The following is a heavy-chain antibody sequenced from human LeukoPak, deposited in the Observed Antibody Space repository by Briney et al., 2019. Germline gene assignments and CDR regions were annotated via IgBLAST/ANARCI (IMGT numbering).Heavy chain of an antibody. CDR3: ARSVEYYYDSSGYFPFDY. Sequence: PSETLSLTCTVSGGSISSSSYYWGWIRQPPGKGLEWIGSIYYSGSTYYNPSLKSRVTISVDTSKNQFSLKLSSVTAADTAVYYCARSVEYYYDSSGYFPFDYWGQGTLVTVSS. J-gene: IGHJ4*02. CDR1: GGSISSSSYY. V-gene: IGHV4-39*07. D-gene: IGHD3-22*01. CDR2: IYYSGST.